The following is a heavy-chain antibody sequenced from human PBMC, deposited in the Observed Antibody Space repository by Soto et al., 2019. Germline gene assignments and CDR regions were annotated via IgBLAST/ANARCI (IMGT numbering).Heavy chain of an antibody. J-gene: IGHJ6*02. Sequence: GASVKVSCKASGGTFSSYAISWVRQAPGQGLEWMGGIIPIFGTANYAQKFQGRVTITADESTSTAYMELSSLRSEDTAVYYCARLVVVAASRTTYYYYGMDVWGQGTTVTVSS. V-gene: IGHV1-69*13. D-gene: IGHD2-15*01. CDR1: GGTFSSYA. CDR3: ARLVVVAASRTTYYYYGMDV. CDR2: IIPIFGTA.